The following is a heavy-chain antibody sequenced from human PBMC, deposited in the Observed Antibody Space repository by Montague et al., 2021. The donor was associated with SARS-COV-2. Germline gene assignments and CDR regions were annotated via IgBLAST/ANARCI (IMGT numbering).Heavy chain of an antibody. CDR2: ISSSGGGSTK. J-gene: IGHJ6*02. CDR1: GFIFSSYE. V-gene: IGHV3-48*03. Sequence: SLRLSCAASGFIFSSYEMNWVRQAPGKGLEWISYISSSGGGSTKHYTDSVKGRFTISRDNAKNSLYLQTNSLRVEDTAIYYCARDRDRNDWCGMDVWGQGTTVTVSS. CDR3: ARDRDRNDWCGMDV. D-gene: IGHD1-14*01.